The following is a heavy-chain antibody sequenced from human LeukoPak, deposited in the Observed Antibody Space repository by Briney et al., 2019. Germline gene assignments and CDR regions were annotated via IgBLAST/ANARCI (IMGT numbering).Heavy chain of an antibody. CDR2: INPSGGST. J-gene: IGHJ4*02. D-gene: IGHD3-3*01. V-gene: IGHV1-46*01. CDR1: GYTFTSYY. Sequence: ASVKVSCKASGYTFTSYYMHWVRQAPGQGLEWMGIINPSGGSTSYAQKFQGRVTMTRDTSTSTVYMELSSLRAEDTAVYYCAKDPEPSTHQFYDFWSGYYPNDYWGQGTLVTVSS. CDR3: AKDPEPSTHQFYDFWSGYYPNDY.